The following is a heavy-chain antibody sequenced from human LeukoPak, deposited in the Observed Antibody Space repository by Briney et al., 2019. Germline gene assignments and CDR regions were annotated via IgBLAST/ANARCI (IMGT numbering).Heavy chain of an antibody. CDR1: GFTFSIFE. Sequence: PGGSLRLSCAASGFTFSIFEMNWVRQAPGKGLEWVAYITNSGSTIDYADSVKGRFTISRDNARNSLYLQMSSLRAEDTAVYYCVRGGGPSYKYNAFDIWSQGTMVTVSS. V-gene: IGHV3-48*03. CDR3: VRGGGPSYKYNAFDI. CDR2: ITNSGSTI. D-gene: IGHD2-15*01. J-gene: IGHJ3*02.